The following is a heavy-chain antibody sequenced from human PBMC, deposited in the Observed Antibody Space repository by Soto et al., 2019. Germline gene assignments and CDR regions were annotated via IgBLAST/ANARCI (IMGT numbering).Heavy chain of an antibody. J-gene: IGHJ3*01. Sequence: QVHLIQSGAGVKKPGSSVKVSCKAAGGTFNTYTLFWVRQAPGHGLEWMGRIIPMLPVTNSAQKFQGRLTLTAHKSTGTAFMELTSLTSDDTAVYYCSIGSWSAETFDVWGQGTMVTVSS. D-gene: IGHD2-2*01. CDR1: GGTFNTYT. CDR3: SIGSWSAETFDV. CDR2: IIPMLPVT. V-gene: IGHV1-69*02.